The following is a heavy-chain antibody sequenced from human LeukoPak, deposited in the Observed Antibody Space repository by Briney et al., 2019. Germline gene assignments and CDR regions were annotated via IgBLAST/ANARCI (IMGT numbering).Heavy chain of an antibody. CDR3: ARGRSSGYYGSFDY. D-gene: IGHD3-22*01. CDR2: IYHSGST. Sequence: PSETLSLTCAVSGGSISSGGYSWSWIRQPPGKGLEWIGYIYHSGSTYYNPSLKSRDTISVDRSKNQFSLKLSSVTAADTAVYYCARGRSSGYYGSFDYWGQGTLVTVSS. V-gene: IGHV4-30-2*01. CDR1: GGSISSGGYS. J-gene: IGHJ4*02.